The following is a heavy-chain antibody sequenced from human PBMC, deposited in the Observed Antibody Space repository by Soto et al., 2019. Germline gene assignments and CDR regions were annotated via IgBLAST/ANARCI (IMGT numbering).Heavy chain of an antibody. CDR2: ISGSGGST. D-gene: IGHD6-19*01. CDR1: GFTFSSYA. CDR3: AKGLFADSSSLTYYYGMDV. Sequence: GGSLRLSCAASGFTFSSYAMSWVRQAPGKGLEWVSAISGSGGSTYYADSVKGRFTISRDNCKNTLYLQMNSLRAEDTAVYYCAKGLFADSSSLTYYYGMDVWGQGTTVTVSS. V-gene: IGHV3-23*01. J-gene: IGHJ6*02.